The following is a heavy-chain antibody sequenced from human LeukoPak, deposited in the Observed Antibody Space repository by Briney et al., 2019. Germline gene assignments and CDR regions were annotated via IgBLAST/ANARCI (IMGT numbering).Heavy chain of an antibody. J-gene: IGHJ4*02. CDR2: SGNN. CDR3: ARHKLSAIRRAPYLFDS. CDR1: GDSLNRETYF. Sequence: SETLSLTCTVSGDSLNRETYFWLGLPHPPGKALEGIRSSGNNYYGPSVRSRFTISVDTSKNQFSLKLTSLTAADTAVYYCARHKLSAIRRAPYLFDSWGQGTLVPVSS. V-gene: IGHV4-39*01. D-gene: IGHD3-16*02.